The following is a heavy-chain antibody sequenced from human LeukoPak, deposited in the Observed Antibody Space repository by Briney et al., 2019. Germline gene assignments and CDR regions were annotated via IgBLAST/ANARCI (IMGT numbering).Heavy chain of an antibody. CDR2: ISGSDGST. CDR3: AKYTVTTDY. CDR1: GFTFSSYA. Sequence: GGSLRLSCAASGFTFSSYAMTWVRQAPDKGLEWVSAISGSDGSTYYADSVKGRFTISRDDSQNTLYLQMNSLRAEDTAVYYCAKYTVTTDYWGQGTLVTVSS. J-gene: IGHJ4*02. D-gene: IGHD4-17*01. V-gene: IGHV3-23*01.